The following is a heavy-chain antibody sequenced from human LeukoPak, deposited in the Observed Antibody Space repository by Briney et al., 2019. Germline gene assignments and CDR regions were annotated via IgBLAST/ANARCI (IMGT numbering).Heavy chain of an antibody. CDR2: ISYDGGNK. V-gene: IGHV3-30*18. Sequence: GRSLRLSCAASGFTFSSNDIHWVRQAPGKGLEWVVVISYDGGNKYYADSVKGRFAISRDNSKNTLYLQMNSLRAEDAAVYYCAKGTHYYDSSGYWGAFDIWGQGTMVTVSS. CDR3: AKGTHYYDSSGYWGAFDI. D-gene: IGHD3-22*01. J-gene: IGHJ3*02. CDR1: GFTFSSND.